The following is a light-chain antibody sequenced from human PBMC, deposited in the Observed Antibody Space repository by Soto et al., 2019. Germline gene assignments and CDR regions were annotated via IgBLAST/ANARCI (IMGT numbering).Light chain of an antibody. J-gene: IGLJ2*01. CDR1: SSNIGSNS. CDR3: AAWDDSLNGVV. CDR2: SSN. Sequence: QSVLTQPPSASGTLGHRVTISCSGSSSNIGSNSVNWYQQLPGTAPKLLMYSSNQRPSGVPDRFSGSKSGTSASLAISGLQSEDEADYYCAAWDDSLNGVVFGGGTKLTVL. V-gene: IGLV1-44*01.